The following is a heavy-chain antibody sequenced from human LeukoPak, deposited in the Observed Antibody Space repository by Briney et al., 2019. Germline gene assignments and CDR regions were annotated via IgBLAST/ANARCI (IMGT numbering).Heavy chain of an antibody. J-gene: IGHJ3*02. D-gene: IGHD2-2*01. CDR1: GFTFSSYG. Sequence: PGGSLRLSCAASGFTFSSYGTHWVRQAPGKGLEWVAVISYDGSNKYYADSVKGRFTISRDNSKNTLYLQMNSLRAEDTAVYYCAKDLVYLGYCSSTSCYAYAIDIWGQGTMVTVSS. CDR3: AKDLVYLGYCSSTSCYAYAIDI. CDR2: ISYDGSNK. V-gene: IGHV3-30*18.